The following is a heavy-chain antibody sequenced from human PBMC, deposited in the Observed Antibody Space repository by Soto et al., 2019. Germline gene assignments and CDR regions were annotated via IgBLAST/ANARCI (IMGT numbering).Heavy chain of an antibody. J-gene: IGHJ4*02. CDR1: GGTFSSYA. CDR3: ASSITMTGRGNYFDY. D-gene: IGHD3-22*01. V-gene: IGHV1-69*13. Sequence: SVKVSCKASGGTFSSYAISWVRQAPGQGLEWMGGIIPIFGTANYAQKFQGRVTITADESTSTAYMELSSLRSEDTAVYYCASSITMTGRGNYFDYWGQGTLVTVSS. CDR2: IIPIFGTA.